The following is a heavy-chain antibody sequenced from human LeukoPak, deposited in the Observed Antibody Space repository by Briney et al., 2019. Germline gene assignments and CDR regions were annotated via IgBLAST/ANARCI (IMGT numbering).Heavy chain of an antibody. CDR2: FDPEDGET. V-gene: IGHV1-24*01. J-gene: IGHJ4*02. Sequence: ASVKVSCKVSGYTLTELSMHWVRQAPGKGLEWMGGFDPEDGETIYAQKFQGRVTMTGNTSISTAYMELSSLRSEDTAVYYCARLTYSGSYDFDYWGQGTLVTVSS. D-gene: IGHD1-26*01. CDR1: GYTLTELS. CDR3: ARLTYSGSYDFDY.